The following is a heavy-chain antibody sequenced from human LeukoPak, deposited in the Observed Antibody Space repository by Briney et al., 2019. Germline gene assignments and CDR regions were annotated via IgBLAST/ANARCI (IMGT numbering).Heavy chain of an antibody. V-gene: IGHV7-4-1*02. CDR3: TTGPRGWLQSFDY. CDR1: GYTFTSYY. J-gene: IGHJ4*02. CDR2: INTNTGNP. Sequence: GASVKVSCKASGYTFTSYYMHWVRQAPGQGLEWMGWINTNTGNPTYAQGFTGRFVFSLDTSVSTAYLQISSLKAEDTAVYYCTTGPRGWLQSFDYWGQGTLVTVSS. D-gene: IGHD5-24*01.